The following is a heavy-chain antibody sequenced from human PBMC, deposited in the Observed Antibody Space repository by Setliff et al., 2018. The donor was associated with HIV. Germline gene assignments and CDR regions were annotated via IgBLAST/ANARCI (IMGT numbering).Heavy chain of an antibody. J-gene: IGHJ3*02. CDR3: ARDRDYGGKRDAFDI. V-gene: IGHV4-59*01. CDR1: GGSISNDY. CDR2: VYLSGSI. D-gene: IGHD4-17*01. Sequence: PSETLSLTCTVSGGSISNDYWGWVRQPPGKGLEWIGFVYLSGSITYNPSLKSRVTISIDRSKNEFSLKLSSVTAADTALYYCARDRDYGGKRDAFDIWGQGIMVTVSS.